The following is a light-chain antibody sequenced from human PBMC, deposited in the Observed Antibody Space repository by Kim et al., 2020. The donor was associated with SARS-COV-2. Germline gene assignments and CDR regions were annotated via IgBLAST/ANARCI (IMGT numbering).Light chain of an antibody. CDR3: QQFNSYPT. J-gene: IGKJ4*01. CDR2: DAS. V-gene: IGKV1-13*02. CDR1: KGISSA. Sequence: AIQLTQSPSSLSASVGDRVTITCRASKGISSALAWYQQKPGKAPKLLIYDASSLESGVPSRFSGSGSGTDFTLTISSLQPEDFATYYCQQFNSYPTFGGGTKVDIK.